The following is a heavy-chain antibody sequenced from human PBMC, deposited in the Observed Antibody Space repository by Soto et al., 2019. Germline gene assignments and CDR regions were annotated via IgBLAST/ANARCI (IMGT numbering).Heavy chain of an antibody. V-gene: IGHV3-23*01. D-gene: IGHD6-19*01. Sequence: GGSLRLSCAASGFTFSSYAMSWVRQAPGKGLEWVSTITGGGENTHYADSVKGRFTISRDNSKNTLSLQMNSLRVDDTAVYHCAKGRIAVAAPFNWFDPWGQGTLVTVSS. CDR2: ITGGGENT. J-gene: IGHJ5*02. CDR1: GFTFSSYA. CDR3: AKGRIAVAAPFNWFDP.